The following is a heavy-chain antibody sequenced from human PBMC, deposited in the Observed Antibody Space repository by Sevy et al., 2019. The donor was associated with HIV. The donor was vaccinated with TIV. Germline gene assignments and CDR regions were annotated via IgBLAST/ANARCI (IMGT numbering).Heavy chain of an antibody. CDR1: GFTFSNYS. Sequence: GGSLRLSCAASGFTFSNYSMSWVRQPPGKGLEWVSTLSFGCGEINHSNSVKGRFTISRDNPKNSMYLQMNNLGAADTAVYYCAREGCTKPHDYWGQGTLVTVSS. D-gene: IGHD2-8*01. CDR3: AREGCTKPHDY. V-gene: IGHV3-23*01. CDR2: LSFGCGEI. J-gene: IGHJ4*02.